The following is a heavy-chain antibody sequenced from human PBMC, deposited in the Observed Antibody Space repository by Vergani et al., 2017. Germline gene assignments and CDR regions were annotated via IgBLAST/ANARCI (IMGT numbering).Heavy chain of an antibody. CDR2: VSTGTKSQ. Sequence: CAASGFTVSSNEMNWVRQAPGKGLEWVSFVSTGTKSQSYAESVKGRFTISRDSAKNSLYLQMDSLRAEDTAVYYCAREYSSTSGRAFDFWGQGTKVTVSS. CDR1: GFTVSSNE. CDR3: AREYSSTSGRAFDF. D-gene: IGHD2-2*01. J-gene: IGHJ3*01. V-gene: IGHV3-48*01.